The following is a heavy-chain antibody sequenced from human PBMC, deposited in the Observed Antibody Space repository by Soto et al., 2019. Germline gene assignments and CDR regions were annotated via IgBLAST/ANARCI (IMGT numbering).Heavy chain of an antibody. CDR3: ARGESQQQRDY. CDR2: IYYSGST. J-gene: IGHJ4*02. D-gene: IGHD6-25*01. V-gene: IGHV4-39*01. Sequence: SETLSLTCTVSGGSISSSSYYWGWIRQAPGKGLEWIGRIYYSGSTYYNPSLKSRVTISVDTSNNQFSLKLSSVTAADTAVYYCARGESQQQRDYWGQGTLVTVSS. CDR1: GGSISSSSYY.